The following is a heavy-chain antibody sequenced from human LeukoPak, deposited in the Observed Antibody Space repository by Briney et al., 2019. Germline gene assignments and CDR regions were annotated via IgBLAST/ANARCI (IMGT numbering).Heavy chain of an antibody. CDR2: IYYSGST. D-gene: IGHD1-1*01. CDR1: GGSISSYY. Sequence: SETLSLTCTVSGGSISSYYWSWIRQPPGKGLEWIGYIYYSGSTNYNPSLKSRVTISVDTSKNQFSLKLSSVTAADTAVYYCARAGVRKYYFDCWGQGTLVTVSS. V-gene: IGHV4-59*01. J-gene: IGHJ4*02. CDR3: ARAGVRKYYFDC.